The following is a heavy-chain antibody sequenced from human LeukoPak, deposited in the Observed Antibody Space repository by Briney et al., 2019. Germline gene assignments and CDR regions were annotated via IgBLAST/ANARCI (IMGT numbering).Heavy chain of an antibody. D-gene: IGHD6-6*01. J-gene: IGHJ6*02. Sequence: PGGSLRLSCAASGFTFSSYGMHWVRQAPGKGLEWVSGISWNSGSIAYAGSVKGRFTISRDNAKNSLYLQMNSLRAEDTALYYCAKAISSSSLHYYYGLDVWGQGTTVTVSS. V-gene: IGHV3-9*01. CDR1: GFTFSSYG. CDR2: ISWNSGSI. CDR3: AKAISSSSLHYYYGLDV.